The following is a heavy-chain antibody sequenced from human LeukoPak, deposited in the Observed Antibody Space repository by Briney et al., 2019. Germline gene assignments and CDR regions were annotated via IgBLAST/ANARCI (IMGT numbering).Heavy chain of an antibody. V-gene: IGHV3-23*01. CDR3: ARDQGGSYSY. Sequence: GGSLRLSCAASGFTFSSYGMSWARQAPGKGLEWVSAISGSGGSTYYADSVKGRFTISRDNAKNSLYLHMNSLRAEDTAVYYCARDQGGSYSYWGQGTLVTVSS. CDR2: ISGSGGST. CDR1: GFTFSSYG. J-gene: IGHJ4*02. D-gene: IGHD1-26*01.